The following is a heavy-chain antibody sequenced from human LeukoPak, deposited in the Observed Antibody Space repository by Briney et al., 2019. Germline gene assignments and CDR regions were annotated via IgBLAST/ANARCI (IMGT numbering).Heavy chain of an antibody. CDR1: GFTLSSYW. D-gene: IGHD2-8*01. CDR3: ARANGRNWFDP. V-gene: IGHV3-74*01. CDR2: INSDGSIT. J-gene: IGHJ5*02. Sequence: TGGSLRLSCAASGFTLSSYWMHWVRQAPGKGLVWVSRINSDGSITSYADSVKGRFTISRDNAKNTLYVQMNSLRAEDTAVYYCARANGRNWFDPWGQGTLVTVSS.